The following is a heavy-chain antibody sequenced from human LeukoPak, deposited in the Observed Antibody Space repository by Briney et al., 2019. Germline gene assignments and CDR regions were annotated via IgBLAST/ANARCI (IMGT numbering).Heavy chain of an antibody. V-gene: IGHV3-23*01. D-gene: IGHD2-21*02. CDR2: ISASGDKT. CDR1: GFTFSNYA. CDR3: AKDLDTADPRGVIDY. Sequence: GGSLRLSCAVSGFTFSNYAVTWVRQAPGKGLEWVSSISASGDKTFYADSVKGRFTISRDNSKNTLYVQMNSLRAEDTATYYCAKDLDTADPRGVIDYWGQGTLVTVSS. J-gene: IGHJ4*02.